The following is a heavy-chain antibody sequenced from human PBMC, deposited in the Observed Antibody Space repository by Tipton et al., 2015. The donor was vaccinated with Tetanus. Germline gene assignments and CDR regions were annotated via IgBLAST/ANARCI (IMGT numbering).Heavy chain of an antibody. CDR2: IYYSGST. Sequence: TLSLTCTVSGDSISRGGYSWNWIRQHPEKGLEWIGNIYYSGSTYSSPSLKSRVSLSMDTSKNQFSLRLSSVTAADTAVYYCASYNIPYYFDYWGRGTLVTVSS. CDR1: GDSISRGGYS. V-gene: IGHV4-31*03. D-gene: IGHD2-2*02. CDR3: ASYNIPYYFDY. J-gene: IGHJ4*02.